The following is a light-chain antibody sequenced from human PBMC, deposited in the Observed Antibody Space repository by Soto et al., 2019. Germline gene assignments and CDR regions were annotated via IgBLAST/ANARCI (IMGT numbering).Light chain of an antibody. CDR3: QQYVKSPHT. J-gene: IGKJ2*01. CDR1: QSFSSTY. CDR2: GAF. V-gene: IGKV3-20*01. Sequence: EIVLTQSPGTLSLSPGERATLSCRASQSFSSTYLAWYQQKPGQPPRLLLYGAFNRAAGIPDRFSGSGSGTEFTLIISRLEPEDIGVYYCQQYVKSPHTFGQGTKVEIK.